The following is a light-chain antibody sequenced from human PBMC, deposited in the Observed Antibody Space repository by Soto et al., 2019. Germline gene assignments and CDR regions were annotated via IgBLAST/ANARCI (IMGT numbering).Light chain of an antibody. V-gene: IGLV2-8*01. CDR3: KSYAGSNAYV. CDR2: EVV. CDR1: KNDIGVYDF. J-gene: IGLJ1*01. Sequence: QSALTQPPSASGSPGQSVTISCTGTKNDIGVYDFVSWYQHHPGKAPRLIIYEVVQRPSGVPDRFSGSKSGNTASLTVSGLQAADEADCFCKSYAGSNAYVVGSGAKGAGL.